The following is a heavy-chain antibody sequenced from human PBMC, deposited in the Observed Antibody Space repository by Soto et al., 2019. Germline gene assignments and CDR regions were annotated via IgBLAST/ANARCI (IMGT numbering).Heavy chain of an antibody. J-gene: IGHJ6*02. D-gene: IGHD2-2*02. CDR2: INPNSGGT. CDR3: ARSLTEGYCTITGCYTRPLYGMDV. CDR1: GYTFSGYY. V-gene: IGHV1-2*02. Sequence: ASVKVSCKASGYTFSGYYIHWLRQAPGQGLEWMGWINPNSGGTNCAQKFQGRVTMTRDTPTSTAYMELSRLTSDDTAVYYCARSLTEGYCTITGCYTRPLYGMDVWGQGTTVTVSS.